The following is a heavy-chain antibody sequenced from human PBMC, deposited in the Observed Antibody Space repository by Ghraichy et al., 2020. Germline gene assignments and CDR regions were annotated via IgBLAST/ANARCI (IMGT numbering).Heavy chain of an antibody. J-gene: IGHJ4*02. CDR1: GDSVSSNSAA. CDR3: ARLFWPDHDEYSSSVGVDF. D-gene: IGHD6-6*01. V-gene: IGHV6-1*01. Sequence: SQTLSLTCAISGDSVSSNSAAWNWIRQSPSRGLEWLGRTYYRSKWYNDYAVSVKSRITINPDTSKNQFSLQLNSVTPEDTAVYYCARLFWPDHDEYSSSVGVDFWGQGTVVTVSS. CDR2: TYYRSKWYN.